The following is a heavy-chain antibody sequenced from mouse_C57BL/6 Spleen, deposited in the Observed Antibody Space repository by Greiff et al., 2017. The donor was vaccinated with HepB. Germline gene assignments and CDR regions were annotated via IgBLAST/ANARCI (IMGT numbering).Heavy chain of an antibody. CDR3: ARPGDDGYGYAMDY. CDR1: GIDFSRYW. Sequence: EVQLQQSGGGLVQPGGSLKLSCAASGIDFSRYWMSWVRRAPGKGLEWIGEINPDSSTINYAPSLKDKVIISRDNAKNTLYLQMSKVRSEDTALYYCARPGDDGYGYAMDYLGQRTSVTVSS. J-gene: IGHJ4*01. D-gene: IGHD2-3*01. CDR2: INPDSSTI. V-gene: IGHV4-1*01.